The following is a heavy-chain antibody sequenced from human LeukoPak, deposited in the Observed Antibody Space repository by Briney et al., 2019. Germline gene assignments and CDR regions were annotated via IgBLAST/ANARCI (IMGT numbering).Heavy chain of an antibody. CDR2: MNPNSGNT. J-gene: IGHJ6*03. CDR1: GGTFSSYA. CDR3: AGTKLSWDYYYYMDV. D-gene: IGHD2-8*02. V-gene: IGHV1-8*03. Sequence: GASVKVSCKASGGTFSSYAISWVRQAPGQGLEWMGWMNPNSGNTGYAQKFQGRVTITRNTSISTAYMELSSLRSEDTAVYYCAGTKLSWDYYYYMDVWGKGTTVTVSS.